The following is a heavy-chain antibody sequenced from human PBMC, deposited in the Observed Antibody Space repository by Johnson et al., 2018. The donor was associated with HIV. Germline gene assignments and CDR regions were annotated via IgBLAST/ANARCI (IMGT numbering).Heavy chain of an antibody. CDR2: IHSGGST. V-gene: IGHV3-66*01. Sequence: VQLVESGGGLVQPGGSLRLSCAASGLTVRSNHISWVRQTPGKGLEWVSVIHSGGSTYYADSVQGRFILSRDSSKNTLYLQMNSLRVEDTAVYYCAKDERQMGGWSHAFDIWGQGTMVTVSS. J-gene: IGHJ3*02. CDR3: AKDERQMGGWSHAFDI. CDR1: GLTVRSNH. D-gene: IGHD3-16*01.